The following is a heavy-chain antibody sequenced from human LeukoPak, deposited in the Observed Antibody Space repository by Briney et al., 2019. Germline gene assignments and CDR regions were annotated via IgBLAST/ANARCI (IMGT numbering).Heavy chain of an antibody. J-gene: IGHJ4*02. CDR1: GFTFSSYG. CDR2: ISYDGNNK. V-gene: IGHV3-30*18. D-gene: IGHD3-22*01. Sequence: GGSLRLSCAASGFTFSSYGMHWVRQAPGKGLEWVAVISYDGNNKYHADSVKGRFAISRDNSKNTLYLQMNTLRAEDTAVYYCAKRRYYDSSGYDFDYWGQGTLVTVSS. CDR3: AKRRYYDSSGYDFDY.